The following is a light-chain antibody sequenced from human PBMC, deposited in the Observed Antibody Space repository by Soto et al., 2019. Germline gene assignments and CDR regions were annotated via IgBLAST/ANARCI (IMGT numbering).Light chain of an antibody. CDR2: DVS. J-gene: IGLJ2*01. Sequence: QSALAQPASVSGSPGQSITISCTGTSSDVGSYSFVSWYQHHPGKAPKLIISDVSNRPSGVSNRFSGSKSGNTASLTISGFQGEDEANYYATSYTASGPQVLGGGTKVTVL. V-gene: IGLV2-14*01. CDR1: SSDVGSYSF. CDR3: TSYTASGPQV.